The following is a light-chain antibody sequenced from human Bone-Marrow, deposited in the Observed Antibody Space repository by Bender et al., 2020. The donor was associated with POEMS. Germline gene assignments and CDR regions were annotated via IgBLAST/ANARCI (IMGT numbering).Light chain of an antibody. J-gene: IGLJ2*01. V-gene: IGLV2-8*01. Sequence: HSALTQPPSASGSPGQSVTISCTGTSSDIGGYFYVSWYQERPGKAPKLLIYEVDQRPSGVPDRFSGSKSGDRASLTVSGLLAEDEGVYYCSSYAGRNPVIFGGGTKLTVL. CDR2: EVD. CDR1: SSDIGGYFY. CDR3: SSYAGRNPVI.